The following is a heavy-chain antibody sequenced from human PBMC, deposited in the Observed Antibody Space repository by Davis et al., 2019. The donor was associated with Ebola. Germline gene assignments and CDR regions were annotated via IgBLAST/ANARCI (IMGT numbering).Heavy chain of an antibody. Sequence: GESLKISCAASGFTFSDYYMSWIRQAPGKGLEWVSYISSSSSYTNYADSVKGRFTISRDNAKNSLYLQMNSLRAEDTAVYYCARDQSGFGELFVDAFDIWGQGTMVTVSS. CDR3: ARDQSGFGELFVDAFDI. V-gene: IGHV3-11*06. CDR1: GFTFSDYY. CDR2: ISSSSSYT. J-gene: IGHJ3*02. D-gene: IGHD3-10*01.